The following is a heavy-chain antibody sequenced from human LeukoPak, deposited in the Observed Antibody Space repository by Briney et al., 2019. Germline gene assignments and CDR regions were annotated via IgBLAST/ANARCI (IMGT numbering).Heavy chain of an antibody. CDR1: GFTFSSYS. CDR3: ARVRSRFDP. J-gene: IGHJ5*02. CDR2: ISSSITGI. Sequence: PGGSLRLSCAASGFTFSSYSMNWVRQAPGMGLEWVSFISSSITGIYYADSVKGRFTISRDNAKNSVYLQMNTLRDEDTAVYYCARVRSRFDPWGQGTLVTVSS. D-gene: IGHD3-10*01. V-gene: IGHV3-48*02.